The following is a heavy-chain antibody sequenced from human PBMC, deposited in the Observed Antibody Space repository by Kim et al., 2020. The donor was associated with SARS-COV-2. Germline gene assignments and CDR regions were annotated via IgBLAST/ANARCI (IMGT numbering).Heavy chain of an antibody. CDR3: AKGSGSSSYSGMDV. J-gene: IGHJ6*02. Sequence: GGSLRLSCAASGFTFTSYAMSWVRQAPGKGLEWVSVVSASGGNTYYAGSVRGRFTISRDDSKNTLYLQMNSLRAEDTAIYYCAKGSGSSSYSGMDVWGQGTTVTVSS. CDR1: GFTFTSYA. CDR2: VSASGGNT. D-gene: IGHD6-13*01. V-gene: IGHV3-23*01.